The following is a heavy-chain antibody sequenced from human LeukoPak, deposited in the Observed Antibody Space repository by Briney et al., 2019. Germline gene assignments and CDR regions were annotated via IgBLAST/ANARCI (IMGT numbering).Heavy chain of an antibody. V-gene: IGHV1-8*01. CDR1: GYTFTSYD. CDR3: ARREGYGYYYYMDV. D-gene: IGHD3-16*01. J-gene: IGHJ6*03. Sequence: ASVKVSCKASGYTFTSYDINWVRQATGQGLEWMGWMNPNSGNTGYAQKVQGRVTMTRNTSISTAYMELSSLRSEDTAVYYCARREGYGYYYYMDVWGKGTTVTVSS. CDR2: MNPNSGNT.